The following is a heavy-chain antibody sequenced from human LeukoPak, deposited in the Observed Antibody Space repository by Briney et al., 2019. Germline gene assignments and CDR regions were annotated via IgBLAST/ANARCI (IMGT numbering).Heavy chain of an antibody. CDR2: ISAGGGSI. Sequence: GGSLRLSCTASGFTFSSYALSWVRLAPGKGLEWVSLISAGGGSIYYIDSVKGRFIISRDNSKNTLYLQMNSLRVEDTAVYYCTKDFAVASYNWFDPWGQGTLVTVSS. CDR3: TKDFAVASYNWFDP. CDR1: GFTFSSYA. D-gene: IGHD6-19*01. J-gene: IGHJ5*02. V-gene: IGHV3-23*01.